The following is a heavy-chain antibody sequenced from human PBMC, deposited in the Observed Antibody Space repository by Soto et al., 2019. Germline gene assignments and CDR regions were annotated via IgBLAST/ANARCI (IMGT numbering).Heavy chain of an antibody. J-gene: IGHJ6*02. CDR1: GFTFSSYS. Sequence: GGSLRLSCAASGFTFSSYSMNWVRQAPGKGLEWVSSISSSSSYIYYADSVKGRFTISRDNAKNSLYLQMNSLRAEDTAVYYSARDRETRIMVYASGHGMDVWGQGTTVTVSS. CDR2: ISSSSSYI. V-gene: IGHV3-21*01. CDR3: ARDRETRIMVYASGHGMDV. D-gene: IGHD2-8*01.